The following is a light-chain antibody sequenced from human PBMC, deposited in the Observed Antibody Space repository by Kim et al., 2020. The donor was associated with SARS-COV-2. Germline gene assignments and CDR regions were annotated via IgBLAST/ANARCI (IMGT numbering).Light chain of an antibody. J-gene: IGLJ3*02. Sequence: SYELTQPPSVSVAPGKTARITCGGNNIGSKSVYWYQQKPGQAPVLVIYYDSDRPSGIPERFSGSNSGNTATLTISRVEAGDDADYYCQVWDSSSDHPVFGGGTKLTVL. CDR1: NIGSKS. CDR2: YDS. CDR3: QVWDSSSDHPV. V-gene: IGLV3-21*04.